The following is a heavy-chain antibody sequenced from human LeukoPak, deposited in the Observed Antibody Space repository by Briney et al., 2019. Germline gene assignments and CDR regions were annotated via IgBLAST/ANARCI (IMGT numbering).Heavy chain of an antibody. CDR1: GFTLGDYA. D-gene: IGHD6-19*01. Sequence: GGSLRLSCTASGFTLGDYAMSWVRQAPGKGLEWVGFIRSKAYGGTTEYAASVKGRFTISRHDSKSIAYLQMNSLRAEDTAVYYCARRSGIAVAGAFDYWGQGTLVTVSS. CDR3: ARRSGIAVAGAFDY. CDR2: IRSKAYGGTT. V-gene: IGHV3-49*04. J-gene: IGHJ4*02.